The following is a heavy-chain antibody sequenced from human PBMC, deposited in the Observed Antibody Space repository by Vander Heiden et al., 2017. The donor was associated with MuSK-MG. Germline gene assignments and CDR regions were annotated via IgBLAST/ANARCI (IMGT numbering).Heavy chain of an antibody. CDR1: GYSFTSCW. CDR3: ARLGSYYKAATYYFDY. D-gene: IGHD3-10*01. Sequence: DVQPVQSGAEVKTPGASPKTPCKGAGYSFTSCWIGWVRQMPGQGLEWIGIIYPGDPDTRYRPAFQGQVTISADKSISTAYLQWCSLKASDTAMYYCARLGSYYKAATYYFDYWGQGTLVTVSS. J-gene: IGHJ4*02. V-gene: IGHV5-51*01. CDR2: IYPGDPDT.